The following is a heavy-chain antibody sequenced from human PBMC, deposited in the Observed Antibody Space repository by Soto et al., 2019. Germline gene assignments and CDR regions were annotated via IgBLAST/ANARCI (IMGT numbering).Heavy chain of an antibody. CDR1: GFTFSSYS. CDR3: ARGGYCSGGSCADDAFDI. J-gene: IGHJ3*02. V-gene: IGHV3-21*01. D-gene: IGHD2-15*01. CDR2: ISSSSSYI. Sequence: GSLRLSCAASGFTFSSYSMNWVRQAPGKGLEWVSSISSSSSYIYYADSVKGRFTISRDNAKNSLYLQMNSLRAEDTAVYYCARGGYCSGGSCADDAFDIWGQGTMVTVSS.